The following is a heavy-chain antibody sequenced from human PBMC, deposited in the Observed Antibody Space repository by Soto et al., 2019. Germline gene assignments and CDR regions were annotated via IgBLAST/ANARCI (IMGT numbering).Heavy chain of an antibody. V-gene: IGHV3-23*01. J-gene: IGHJ4*02. CDR1: GFTFSNYA. CDR2: ISGRGGSA. D-gene: IGHD5-12*01. CDR3: AKDRGGDYYFDY. Sequence: PGGSLRLSCAASGFTFSNYAMSWVRQAPGKGLEWVSGISGRGGSAYNTDSVKDRFTISRDNSKNTLYLQMNSLRVDDTAVYYCAKDRGGDYYFDYRGQRTLVTVSS.